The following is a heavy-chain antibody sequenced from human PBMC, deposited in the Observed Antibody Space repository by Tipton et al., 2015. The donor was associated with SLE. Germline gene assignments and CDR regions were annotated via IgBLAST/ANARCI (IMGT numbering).Heavy chain of an antibody. V-gene: IGHV4-61*02. D-gene: IGHD2-15*01. CDR3: AREEEGCSGGNCWDYFDS. J-gene: IGHJ4*02. CDR1: GASISSGSCF. CDR2: IFLSGDT. Sequence: TLSLTCTVSGASISSGSCFWPWIRQPAGKPLEWLGRIFLSGDTNYNPSLKSRVTISLDTSKNQFSLRLSSVTTADTAVYYCAREEEGCSGGNCWDYFDSWGQGTLVTVSS.